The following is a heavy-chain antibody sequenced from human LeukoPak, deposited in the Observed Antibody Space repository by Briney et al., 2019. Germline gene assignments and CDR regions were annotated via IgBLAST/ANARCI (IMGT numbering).Heavy chain of an antibody. CDR1: GFTFSSYG. J-gene: IGHJ4*02. CDR2: ISYDGSND. D-gene: IGHD3-22*01. CDR3: TTDYYDSSAYPLNFDY. V-gene: IGHV3-30*03. Sequence: PGGSLRLSCAASGFTFSSYGMHWVRQAPGKGLEWVAAISYDGSNDYYGDSVKGRFTISRDNSKNTLYLQMNSLKTEDTAVYYCTTDYYDSSAYPLNFDYWGQGTLVTVSS.